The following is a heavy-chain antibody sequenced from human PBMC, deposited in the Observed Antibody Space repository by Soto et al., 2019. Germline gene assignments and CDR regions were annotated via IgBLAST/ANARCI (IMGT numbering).Heavy chain of an antibody. V-gene: IGHV1-69*01. CDR3: AIWWGYDSTDYYYAY. CDR2: IIPILGTA. J-gene: IGHJ4*02. CDR1: GGTFSRHA. D-gene: IGHD3-22*01. Sequence: QVQLVQSGAEVRKPGSSVNVSCKASGGTFSRHAISWVRQAPGQGLEWMGGIIPILGTANHAQKLQGRLTIIADESTSTVYMELSSLTSEDTAIYYCAIWWGYDSTDYYYAYWGQGTLVIVSS.